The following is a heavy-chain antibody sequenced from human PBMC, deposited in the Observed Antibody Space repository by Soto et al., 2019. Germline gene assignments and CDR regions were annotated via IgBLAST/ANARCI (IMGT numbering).Heavy chain of an antibody. CDR2: IYYSGST. CDR3: ARTYYYYMDV. V-gene: IGHV4-39*01. J-gene: IGHJ6*03. Sequence: SETLSLTCTVSGGSISSSSYYWGWIRQPPGKGLEWIGSIYYSGSTYYNPSLKSRVTISVDTSKNQFSLKLSSVTAADTAVYYCARTYYYYMDVWGKGTMVTVSS. CDR1: GGSISSSSYY.